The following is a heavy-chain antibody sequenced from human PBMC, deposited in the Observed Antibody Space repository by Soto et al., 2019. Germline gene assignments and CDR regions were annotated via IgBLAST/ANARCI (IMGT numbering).Heavy chain of an antibody. CDR1: GYTFSNYA. CDR3: ARGHLAVVPVASWFYYMDV. CDR2: INAGNVNT. V-gene: IGHV1-3*01. Sequence: QVQLVQSGAEVQKPGASVKVPCKASGYTFSNYAVHWVRQAPGQRLEWLGWINAGNVNTRYSQKFQGRVTISRDTSARTVYMELNGLRSEDTAVYFCARGHLAVVPVASWFYYMDVWGNGTTVTVSS. J-gene: IGHJ6*03. D-gene: IGHD2-2*01.